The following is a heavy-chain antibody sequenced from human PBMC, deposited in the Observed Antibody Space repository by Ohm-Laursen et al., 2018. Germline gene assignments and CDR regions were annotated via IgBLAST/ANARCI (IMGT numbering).Heavy chain of an antibody. CDR2: VYSSGST. V-gene: IGHV4-4*07. CDR1: GDSISNYY. J-gene: IGHJ4*02. D-gene: IGHD3-10*01. Sequence: TLSLTCGVSGDSISNYYWSWIRQPAGKGLEWIGRVYSSGSTNYNPSLKSRVTMSVDTSKNQFSLKLSSVTAADTAVYYCARDSGSFGNWGQGTLVTVSS. CDR3: ARDSGSFGN.